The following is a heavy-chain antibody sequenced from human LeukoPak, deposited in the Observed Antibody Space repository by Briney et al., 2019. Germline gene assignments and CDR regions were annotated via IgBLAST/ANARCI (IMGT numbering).Heavy chain of an antibody. Sequence: PETLSLTCTVSGGSISLYYWSWIRQPAGKGLEWIGRIYTSGTADYNPSLKSRVIMSVNTSKSQFSLKLSSVTAADTAVYFCARGGSGAFDFWGQGTMVTVSS. J-gene: IGHJ3*01. CDR2: IYTSGTA. V-gene: IGHV4-4*07. D-gene: IGHD3-10*01. CDR1: GGSISLYY. CDR3: ARGGSGAFDF.